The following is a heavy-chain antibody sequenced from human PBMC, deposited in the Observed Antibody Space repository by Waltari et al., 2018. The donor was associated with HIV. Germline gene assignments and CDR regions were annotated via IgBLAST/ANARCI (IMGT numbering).Heavy chain of an antibody. CDR1: GFTFGDYP. CDR3: AKGGSHLTIFEAWFDS. CDR2: ISWNSGIT. D-gene: IGHD3-3*01. J-gene: IGHJ5*01. V-gene: IGHV3-9*01. Sequence: EVQLVESGGGLVQHGRSLRLSWAASGFTFGDYPMPWVRQSPGKGLEWVSGISWNSGITDYGDSVKGRFTISRDNAKNSLYLQMNSLTVEDTAFYYCAKGGSHLTIFEAWFDSWGQGTLVTVSS.